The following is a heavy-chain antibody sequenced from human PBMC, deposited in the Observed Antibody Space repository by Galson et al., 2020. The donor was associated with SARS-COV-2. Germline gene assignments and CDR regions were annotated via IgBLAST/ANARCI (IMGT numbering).Heavy chain of an antibody. Sequence: GESLKISCVASGFTFSNYAMGWVRQAPGKGLEWVSAISGGGTSTYYADSVEGHFTISRDNSKNTLYLQMNSLRAEDTAVYYCAKRGYCSSTSCSEVNWGQGTLVTVSS. CDR2: ISGGGTST. V-gene: IGHV3-23*01. CDR1: GFTFSNYA. D-gene: IGHD2-2*01. J-gene: IGHJ4*02. CDR3: AKRGYCSSTSCSEVN.